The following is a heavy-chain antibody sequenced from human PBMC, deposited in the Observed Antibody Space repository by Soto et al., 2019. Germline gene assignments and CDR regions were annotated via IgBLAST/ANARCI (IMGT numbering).Heavy chain of an antibody. CDR3: AKESMPEHYGDTLFDY. Sequence: DVQLLESGGGLVQPGGSVRLSCEASGFSFVNYALSWVRQAPGKGLEWVATLSAGRRAYYADSVKGRFTIAKDFSTNTFHLPARSLRADDTAVYYCAKESMPEHYGDTLFDYWGQGTRVTVSS. D-gene: IGHD4-17*01. CDR1: GFSFVNYA. J-gene: IGHJ4*02. V-gene: IGHV3-23*01. CDR2: LSAGRRA.